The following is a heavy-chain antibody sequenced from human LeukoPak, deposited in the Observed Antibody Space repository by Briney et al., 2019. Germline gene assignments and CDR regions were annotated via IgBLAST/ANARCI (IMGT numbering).Heavy chain of an antibody. Sequence: GGSLRLSCAASGFTFSAYSMNWVRQAPGKGLEWVSSISSSSSYIYYADSVKGRFTISRDNAKNSLYLQMNSLRAEDTAVYYCARDSVLCPFDYWGQGTLVTVSS. V-gene: IGHV3-21*01. CDR2: ISSSSSYI. CDR1: GFTFSAYS. D-gene: IGHD3-10*02. J-gene: IGHJ4*02. CDR3: ARDSVLCPFDY.